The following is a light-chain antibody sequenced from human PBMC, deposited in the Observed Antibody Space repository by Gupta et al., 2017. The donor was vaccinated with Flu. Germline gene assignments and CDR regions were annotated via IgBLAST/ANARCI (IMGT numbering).Light chain of an antibody. V-gene: IGKV3-20*01. CDR1: QSVSSSY. CDR3: QQDGSSPFT. Sequence: EIVLTPSPGTLSLSPGERATLSCRASQSVSSSYLAWYQQKPGQAPRLLIYGASSRATGIPDRFSGSGSGTDFTLTISRLEPEDFAVYYCQQDGSSPFTFGPGTKVDIK. CDR2: GAS. J-gene: IGKJ3*01.